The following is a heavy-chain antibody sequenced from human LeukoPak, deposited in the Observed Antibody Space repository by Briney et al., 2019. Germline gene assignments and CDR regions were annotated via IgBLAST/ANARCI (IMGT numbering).Heavy chain of an antibody. V-gene: IGHV1-24*01. J-gene: IGHJ5*02. D-gene: IGHD3-3*01. CDR3: ATFAILVWSWFDP. CDR1: GSTLTDLS. CDR2: FDPEDGGT. Sequence: ASVKVSCKVSGSTLTDLSMHWVRQAPGGGLEWMGGFDPEDGGTLYTEKFKGRLTMTEDTSSDTAYMELSSLRSEDTAVYYCATFAILVWSWFDPWGQGTLVTVSP.